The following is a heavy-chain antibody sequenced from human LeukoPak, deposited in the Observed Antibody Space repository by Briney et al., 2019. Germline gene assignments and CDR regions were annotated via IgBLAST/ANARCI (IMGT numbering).Heavy chain of an antibody. CDR2: ISTDGYTT. CDR3: VVGGSPGY. Sequence: GGSMRLSCAASGLASSAYKMHWVRQAPRKGLVWVSRISTDGYTTDYADFVQGRFTASRDNTKNTWSLEMNSLRAEDTAVYYCVVGGSPGYWGQGTLVTVSS. V-gene: IGHV3-74*01. D-gene: IGHD2-15*01. CDR1: GLASSAYK. J-gene: IGHJ4*02.